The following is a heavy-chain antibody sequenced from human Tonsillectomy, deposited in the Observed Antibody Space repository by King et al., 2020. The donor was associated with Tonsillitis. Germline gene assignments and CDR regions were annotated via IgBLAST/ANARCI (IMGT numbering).Heavy chain of an antibody. J-gene: IGHJ4*02. CDR3: AKDVGDSSSRAFDY. CDR1: GFTFDNYA. D-gene: IGHD6-13*01. Sequence: VQLVESGGGLVQPGRSLRLSCAASGFTFDNYAMHWVRQAPGKGLEWVSGISWNSVSIGYADSVKGRFTISRDNAKNSLYLQMNSLRAEDTALYYCAKDVGDSSSRAFDYWGQGTLVTVSS. CDR2: ISWNSVSI. V-gene: IGHV3-9*01.